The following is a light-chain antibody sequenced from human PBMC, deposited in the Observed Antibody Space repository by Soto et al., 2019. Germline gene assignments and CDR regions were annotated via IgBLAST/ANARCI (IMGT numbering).Light chain of an antibody. CDR1: QSVSSW. Sequence: DIPMTQSPSTLSASVGDKVTITCRASQSVSSWLAWYQQKPGKAPKLLIYEASNLQSGVPSRFSGSGSGTEFTLTISSLQPDDFATYYCQQYNSYPRTFGQGTKVEIK. CDR2: EAS. J-gene: IGKJ1*01. V-gene: IGKV1-5*03. CDR3: QQYNSYPRT.